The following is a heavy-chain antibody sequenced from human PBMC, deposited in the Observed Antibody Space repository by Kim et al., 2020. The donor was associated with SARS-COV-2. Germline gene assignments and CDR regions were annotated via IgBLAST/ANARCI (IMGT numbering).Heavy chain of an antibody. Sequence: AQRLQGRVTMTPDTSTSPAYMELRSLTSDDTAVYYCARDRTTVSPYGMDVWGQGTTVTVSS. J-gene: IGHJ6*02. D-gene: IGHD4-17*01. CDR3: ARDRTTVSPYGMDV. V-gene: IGHV1-18*01.